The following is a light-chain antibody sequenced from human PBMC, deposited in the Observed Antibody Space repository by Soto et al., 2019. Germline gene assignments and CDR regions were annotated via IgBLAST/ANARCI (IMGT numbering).Light chain of an antibody. Sequence: QSVLTQPPSASGTPGQRVTISCSGSSSNIRSNTVNWYQQLPGTAPKLLIYSNNQRPSGVPDRFSGSKSGSPASLAISGLQSEDEADYYCAAWDDSLNGPVFGGGTKLTVL. V-gene: IGLV1-44*01. J-gene: IGLJ2*01. CDR1: SSNIRSNT. CDR2: SNN. CDR3: AAWDDSLNGPV.